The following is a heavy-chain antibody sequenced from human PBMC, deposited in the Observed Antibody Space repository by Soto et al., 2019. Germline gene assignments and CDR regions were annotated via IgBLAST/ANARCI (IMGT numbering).Heavy chain of an antibody. J-gene: IGHJ4*02. CDR1: GNSFTKWW. Sequence: PXDSLKVSWQCSGNSFTKWWIGLVRQMPGKGLEWMGFVFPGDSQIRYNPSFEGQVTISADKSTATAYLQWNTLQASDSAMYYCTRHSVGPPDYCGQGTLVTVSS. V-gene: IGHV5-51*01. CDR2: VFPGDSQI. CDR3: TRHSVGPPDY. D-gene: IGHD1-26*01.